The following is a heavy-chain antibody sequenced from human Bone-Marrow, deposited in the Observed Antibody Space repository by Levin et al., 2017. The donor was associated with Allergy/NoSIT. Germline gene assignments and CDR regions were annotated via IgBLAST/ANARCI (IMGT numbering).Heavy chain of an antibody. CDR2: IKSDGGQT. J-gene: IGHJ4*02. V-gene: IGHV3-7*01. D-gene: IGHD3-16*01. Sequence: GGSLRLSCAASGFIFSNYWMSWVRQAPGKGLERVANIKSDGGQTYYVDSVKGRFTISRDNAKNSLYLQMNSLRAEDTAVYYCARDPGGQQFDYWGQGTLVSVSS. CDR1: GFIFSNYW. CDR3: ARDPGGQQFDY.